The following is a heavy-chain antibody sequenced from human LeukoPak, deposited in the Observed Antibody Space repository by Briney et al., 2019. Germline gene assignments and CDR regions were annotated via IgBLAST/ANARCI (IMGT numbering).Heavy chain of an antibody. CDR3: ARSVYDWNPRYYMDV. V-gene: IGHV4-59*01. J-gene: IGHJ6*03. Sequence: SETLSLTCSVSGGSIHSYYWTWIRQPPGKGLEWIGYIHHNGGSSYNPSLKSRVTLSIDTSKKNFSLKLTSVTAADTAVYYCARSVYDWNPRYYMDVWGEGTTVTVSS. CDR2: IHHNGGS. D-gene: IGHD1-20*01. CDR1: GGSIHSYY.